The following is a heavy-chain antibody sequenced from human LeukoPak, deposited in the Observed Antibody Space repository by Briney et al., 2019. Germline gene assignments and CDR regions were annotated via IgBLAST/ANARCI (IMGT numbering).Heavy chain of an antibody. Sequence: SETLSLTCTVSGGSISSYYWSWIRQPAGKGLEWIGRIYTSGSTNYNPSLKSRVTMSVDTSKNQFSLKLSSVTAADTAVYYCARDVDWFGESTNNYFDYWGQGTLVTVSS. J-gene: IGHJ4*02. CDR3: ARDVDWFGESTNNYFDY. D-gene: IGHD3-10*01. CDR2: IYTSGST. V-gene: IGHV4-4*07. CDR1: GGSISSYY.